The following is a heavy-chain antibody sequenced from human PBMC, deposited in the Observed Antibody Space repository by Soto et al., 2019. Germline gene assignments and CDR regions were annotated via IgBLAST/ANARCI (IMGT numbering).Heavy chain of an antibody. V-gene: IGHV3-15*01. Sequence: SLRLSCAASGFTFSNAWMSWVRQAPGKGLEWVGRIKSKTDGGTTDYAAPVKGRFTISRDDSKNTLYLQMNSLKTEDTAVYYCTTEGITMVRGTRAYFDYWGQGTLVTVSS. J-gene: IGHJ4*02. CDR1: GFTFSNAW. CDR3: TTEGITMVRGTRAYFDY. CDR2: IKSKTDGGTT. D-gene: IGHD3-10*01.